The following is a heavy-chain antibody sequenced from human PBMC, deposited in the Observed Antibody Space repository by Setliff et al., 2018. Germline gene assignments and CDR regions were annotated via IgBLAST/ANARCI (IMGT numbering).Heavy chain of an antibody. CDR1: DYTFTDYG. Sequence: GASVKVSCKASDYTFTDYGIYWVRQAPGQGLEWMGGIIPIFGTANYAQKFQGRVTITADESTSTAYMELSSLRSEDTAVYYCAREFPQVDTAMDKGDDAFDIWGQGTMVTVSS. V-gene: IGHV1-69*13. D-gene: IGHD5-18*01. J-gene: IGHJ3*02. CDR2: IIPIFGTA. CDR3: AREFPQVDTAMDKGDDAFDI.